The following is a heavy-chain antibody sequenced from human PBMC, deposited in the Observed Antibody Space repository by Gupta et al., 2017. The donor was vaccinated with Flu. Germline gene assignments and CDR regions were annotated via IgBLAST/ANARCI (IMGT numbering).Heavy chain of an antibody. V-gene: IGHV1-3*01. CDR1: GYTFTSYA. CDR2: INAGNGNT. J-gene: IGHJ4*02. D-gene: IGHD2-15*01. Sequence: QVQLVQSGAEVKKPGASVKVSCTASGYTFTSYAMHWGRQAPGQRLEWMGWINAGNGNTKYSQKFQGRVTITRDTSASTAYMELSRLRSEDTAVYYCARVQGYGSGGSCYTHFDYWGQGTLVTVSS. CDR3: ARVQGYGSGGSCYTHFDY.